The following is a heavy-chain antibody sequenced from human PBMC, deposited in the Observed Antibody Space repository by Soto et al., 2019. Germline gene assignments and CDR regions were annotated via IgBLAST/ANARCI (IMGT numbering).Heavy chain of an antibody. V-gene: IGHV1-69*01. CDR2: IVPLLGTA. J-gene: IGHJ2*01. Sequence: QVQLVQSGAEVKKPGSSVKVSCKASGDIFSSYPFSWVRQAPGQGLEWMGGIVPLLGTADYAQKFQDRVTITADDSTSTVYMELSSLRSDDTAVYYWARDRGSQNWYFGVWGRGTLVSVSS. D-gene: IGHD3-10*01. CDR1: GDIFSSYP. CDR3: ARDRGSQNWYFGV.